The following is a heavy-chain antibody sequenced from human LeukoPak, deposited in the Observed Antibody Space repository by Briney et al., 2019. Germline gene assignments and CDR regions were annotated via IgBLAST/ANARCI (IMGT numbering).Heavy chain of an antibody. V-gene: IGHV3-23*01. J-gene: IGHJ4*02. CDR2: ISGSGGST. Sequence: GFLRLSCAASGFTFSSYAMSWVRQAPGKGLEGVSAISGSGGSTYYADSVKGRFTISRDNSKNTLYLQMNSLRAEDTAVYYCAKERATAYYFDYWGQGTLVTVSS. CDR3: AKERATAYYFDY. CDR1: GFTFSSYA. D-gene: IGHD5-24*01.